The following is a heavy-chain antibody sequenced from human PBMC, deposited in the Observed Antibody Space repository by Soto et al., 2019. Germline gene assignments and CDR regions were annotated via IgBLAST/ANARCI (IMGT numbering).Heavy chain of an antibody. V-gene: IGHV3-30-3*01. Sequence: QVQLVESGGGVVQPGRSLRLSCTASGFTFSSYVMHWVRQAPGEGLEWVAGISVDGSSTHYADSVKGRFTISRDNSKNTLYLQMDSLTAEETSVYYCAREDESSGHAGTFQHWGQGTLVTVSS. CDR3: AREDESSGHAGTFQH. D-gene: IGHD3-22*01. CDR2: ISVDGSST. CDR1: GFTFSSYV. J-gene: IGHJ1*01.